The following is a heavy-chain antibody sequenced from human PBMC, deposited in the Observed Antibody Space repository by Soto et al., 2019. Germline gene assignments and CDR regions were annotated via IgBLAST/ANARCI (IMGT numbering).Heavy chain of an antibody. J-gene: IGHJ6*02. Sequence: EVQLVESGGGLVKPGGSLRLSCAASGFTFSSYSMNWVRQAPGKGLEWVSSISSSSSYIYYADSVKGRFTISRDNAKNSLYLRMNSLRAEDTAVYYCARDPRGVYSYYYYYGMDVWGQGTTVTVSS. V-gene: IGHV3-21*01. CDR2: ISSSSSYI. CDR1: GFTFSSYS. CDR3: ARDPRGVYSYYYYYGMDV. D-gene: IGHD2-8*01.